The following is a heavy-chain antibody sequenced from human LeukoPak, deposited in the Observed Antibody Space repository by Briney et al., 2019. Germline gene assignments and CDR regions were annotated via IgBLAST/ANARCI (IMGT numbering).Heavy chain of an antibody. CDR3: ARDLRSGWKYYYYMDV. D-gene: IGHD6-19*01. V-gene: IGHV3-64*02. J-gene: IGHJ6*03. CDR1: GFTFSSYG. CDR2: ISGNGGST. Sequence: GGSLRLSCAASGFTFSSYGMHWVRQAPGKGLEFVSAISGNGGSTHYADSVKGRFTISRDNSKNMVYLQMGSLRVEDMGVYYCARDLRSGWKYYYYMDVWGKGTTVTISS.